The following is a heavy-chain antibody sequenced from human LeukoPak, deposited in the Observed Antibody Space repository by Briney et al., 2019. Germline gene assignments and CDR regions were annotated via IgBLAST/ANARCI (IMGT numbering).Heavy chain of an antibody. Sequence: GGSLRLSCAASGFTFSSYEMNWVRQAPGKGLEWVSRINSDGTTTMYADSVKGRFTISRDNAKNTLYLQMNSLRDEDTAVYYCARRVDATRWFDPWGQGTLVAVSS. J-gene: IGHJ5*02. CDR3: ARRVDATRWFDP. CDR2: INSDGTTT. V-gene: IGHV3-74*03. D-gene: IGHD2-15*01. CDR1: GFTFSSYE.